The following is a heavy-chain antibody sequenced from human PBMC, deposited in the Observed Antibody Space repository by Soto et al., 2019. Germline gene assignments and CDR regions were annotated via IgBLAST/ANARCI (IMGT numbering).Heavy chain of an antibody. CDR2: ISYDGSNK. CDR3: AKDYSSSSEWDYYYYGMDV. Sequence: GGSLRLSCAASGFTFSSYGMHWVRQAPGKGLEWVAVISYDGSNKYYADSVKGRFTISRDNSKNTLYLQMNSLRAEDTAVYYCAKDYSSSSEWDYYYYGMDVWGQGTTVTVSS. CDR1: GFTFSSYG. J-gene: IGHJ6*02. D-gene: IGHD6-6*01. V-gene: IGHV3-30*18.